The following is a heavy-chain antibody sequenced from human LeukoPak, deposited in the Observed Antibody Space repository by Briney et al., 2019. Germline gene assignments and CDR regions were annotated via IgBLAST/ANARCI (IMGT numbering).Heavy chain of an antibody. CDR3: AKTGGTSGWQRGLGQ. CDR2: FSDSGGST. CDR1: GFTFSTYA. D-gene: IGHD6-19*01. V-gene: IGHV3-23*01. Sequence: SGGSLRLSCAASGFTFSTYAMGWVRQAPGKGLECVSGFSDSGGSTYNADSVKGRFTISRDKSKNTLYLQMNSLRGEDTAVYYCAKTGGTSGWQRGLGQWGQGTLVTVSS. J-gene: IGHJ4*02.